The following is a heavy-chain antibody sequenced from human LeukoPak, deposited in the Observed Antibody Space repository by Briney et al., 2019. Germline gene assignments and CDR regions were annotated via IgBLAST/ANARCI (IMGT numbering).Heavy chain of an antibody. Sequence: GGSLRLSCAASEFVFSDYYMSWVRQAPGKGLEWVSYISSGGDTKYYADSVKGRFTISRDNAKNSLYLQMNNLRAEDTAVYYCAREMGGDYGSGTFFDLWGQGNMITVSS. J-gene: IGHJ4*02. CDR3: AREMGGDYGSGTFFDL. CDR2: ISSGGDTK. D-gene: IGHD3-10*01. V-gene: IGHV3-11*01. CDR1: EFVFSDYY.